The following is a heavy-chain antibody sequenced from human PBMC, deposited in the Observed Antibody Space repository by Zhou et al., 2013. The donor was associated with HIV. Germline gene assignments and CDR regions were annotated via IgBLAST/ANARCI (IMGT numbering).Heavy chain of an antibody. CDR2: ISAYNGDT. V-gene: IGHV1-18*01. J-gene: IGHJ6*03. CDR1: GYDFTSYG. CDR3: ARTYNSYYYYYMDV. D-gene: IGHD3-22*01. Sequence: QVQLVQSGAEVKKPGASVKVSCKASGYDFTSYGISWVRQAPGQGLEWMGWISAYNGDTNYAQKLQGRVTMTTDTSTSTAYMELRSLRSDDTAVYYXARTYNSYYYYYMDVWGKGTTVTVSS.